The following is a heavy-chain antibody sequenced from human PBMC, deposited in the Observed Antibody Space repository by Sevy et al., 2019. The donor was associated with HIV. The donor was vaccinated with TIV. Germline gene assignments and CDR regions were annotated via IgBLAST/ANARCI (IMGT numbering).Heavy chain of an antibody. Sequence: GGSLRLSCVGSGFTFGDYYISWIRQAPGKGLECVAYISSRSSFTNYSDSVRGRFTISRDNAKNEVFLQMNSLRAEDTGVYYCARGDYDVWGQGTTVTVSS. D-gene: IGHD3-10*01. CDR2: ISSRSSFT. CDR1: GFTFGDYY. J-gene: IGHJ3*01. V-gene: IGHV3-11*06. CDR3: ARGDYDV.